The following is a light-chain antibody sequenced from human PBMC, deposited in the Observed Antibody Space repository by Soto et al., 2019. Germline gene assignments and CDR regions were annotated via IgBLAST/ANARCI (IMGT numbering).Light chain of an antibody. CDR3: RSYASSSTLVL. J-gene: IGLJ2*01. V-gene: IGLV2-14*01. CDR1: PSDIGGYNY. Sequence: QSALTQPASVSGSPGHSITISCTGTPSDIGGYNYVSWYQQHPGKAPKLIIYEVTHRPSGVSDRFSGSKPGNTASLTISGLLAEDEADYYCRSYASSSTLVLFGGGTKLTVL. CDR2: EVT.